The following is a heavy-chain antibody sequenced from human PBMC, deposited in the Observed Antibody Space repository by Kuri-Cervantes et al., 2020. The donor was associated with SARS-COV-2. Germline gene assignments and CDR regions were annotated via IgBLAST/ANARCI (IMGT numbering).Heavy chain of an antibody. CDR3: ARGMVRGLIQSYYYGMDV. D-gene: IGHD3-10*01. CDR1: GYTFSDYY. Sequence: GESLKISCRASGYTFSDYYRYWVRQAPGQGLEWMGWINPNSGGTNYAQKFRGWVTMTRDTSSTGYMELSRLRSDDTAVYYCARGMVRGLIQSYYYGMDVWGQGTTVTVSS. J-gene: IGHJ6*02. CDR2: INPNSGGT. V-gene: IGHV1-2*04.